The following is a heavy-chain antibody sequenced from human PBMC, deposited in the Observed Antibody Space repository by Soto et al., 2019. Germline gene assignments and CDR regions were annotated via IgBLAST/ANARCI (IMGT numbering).Heavy chain of an antibody. J-gene: IGHJ2*01. CDR3: AQTLGLAVSGPGRFDL. V-gene: IGHV1-69*12. Sequence: QVQLVQSGAEVKKPGSSVKVSCKASGGTFSSNAISWVRQAPGQWLEWMGGIIPIFGTGNYAQKFRGRVTITADEPTSTAYMELRSLRFEDTAVYYCAQTLGLAVSGPGRFDLWGRGTLVTVSS. D-gene: IGHD6-19*01. CDR1: GGTFSSNA. CDR2: IIPIFGTG.